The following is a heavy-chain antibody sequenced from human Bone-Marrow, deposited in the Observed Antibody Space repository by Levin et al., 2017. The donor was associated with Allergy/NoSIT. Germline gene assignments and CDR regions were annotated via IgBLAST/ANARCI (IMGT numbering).Heavy chain of an antibody. CDR2: ISSSSSYI. CDR1: GFTFSSYS. CDR3: ARDDSFGEVISQSYYYYYGMDV. V-gene: IGHV3-21*01. D-gene: IGHD3-3*01. J-gene: IGHJ6*02. Sequence: PGGSLRLSCAASGFTFSSYSMNWVRQAPGKGLEWVSSISSSSSYIYYADSVKGRFTISRDNAKNSLYLQMNSLRAEDTTVYYCARDDSFGEVISQSYYYYYGMDVWGQGTTVTVSS.